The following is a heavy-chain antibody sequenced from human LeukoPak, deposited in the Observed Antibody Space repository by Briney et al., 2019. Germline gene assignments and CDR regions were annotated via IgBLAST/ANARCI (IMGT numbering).Heavy chain of an antibody. CDR3: AKKPHYGDYWYYYYMDV. V-gene: IGHV3-23*01. CDR2: ISGSGGST. D-gene: IGHD4-17*01. J-gene: IGHJ6*03. CDR1: GFTFSSYA. Sequence: GGSLRLSCAASGFTFSSYAMSWVRQAPGKGLEWASAISGSGGSTYYADSVKGRFTIARDNSKNTLYLQMTSLRAEDTAVYYCAKKPHYGDYWYYYYMDVWGKGTTVTVSS.